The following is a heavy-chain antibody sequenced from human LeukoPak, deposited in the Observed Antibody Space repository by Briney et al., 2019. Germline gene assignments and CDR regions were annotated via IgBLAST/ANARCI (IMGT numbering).Heavy chain of an antibody. CDR2: IGTASDT. V-gene: IGHV3-13*01. D-gene: IGHD1-1*01. CDR1: GFTFSSFD. Sequence: AGGSLRLSCAASGFTFSSFDMHWVRQPTGQGLEWGSTIGTASDTYYPGSVEGRFTLSRDNAKNSLYLQMNSLTAGDTAVYYCARGPPRGKYYYMDVWGKGTTFTVSS. J-gene: IGHJ6*03. CDR3: ARGPPRGKYYYMDV.